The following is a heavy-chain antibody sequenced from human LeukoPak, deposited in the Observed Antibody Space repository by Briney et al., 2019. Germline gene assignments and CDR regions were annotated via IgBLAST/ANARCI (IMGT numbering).Heavy chain of an antibody. V-gene: IGHV3-20*04. Sequence: GGSLRLSCAASGFTFGNFWMHWVRHAPGKGLEWVSGINWNGGSTGYADSVKGRFTISRDNAKNSLYLQMNSLRAEDTAVYYCARANSRQWLVGAFDIWGQGTMVTVSS. CDR1: GFTFGNFW. CDR3: ARANSRQWLVGAFDI. D-gene: IGHD6-19*01. CDR2: INWNGGST. J-gene: IGHJ3*02.